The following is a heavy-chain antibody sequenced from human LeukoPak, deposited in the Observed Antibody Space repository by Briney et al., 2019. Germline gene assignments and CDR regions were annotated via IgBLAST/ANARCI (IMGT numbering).Heavy chain of an antibody. CDR3: ARQWLQFRSLFDY. V-gene: IGHV1-69*13. J-gene: IGHJ4*02. CDR1: VRTFSSYA. Sequence: SVKVSCKVSVRTFSSYAISWVRQAPGQGLEWMGGIIPIFGTANYAQKFQGRVTITADESTSTAYMELSSLRSEDTAVYYCARQWLQFRSLFDYWGQGTLVTVSS. D-gene: IGHD5-24*01. CDR2: IIPIFGTA.